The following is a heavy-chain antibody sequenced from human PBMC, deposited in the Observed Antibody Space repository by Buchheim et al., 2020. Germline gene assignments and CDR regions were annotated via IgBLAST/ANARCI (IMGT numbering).Heavy chain of an antibody. D-gene: IGHD2-15*01. CDR3: ARDGVAEGLYFDY. J-gene: IGHJ4*02. CDR1: GFTFSDFW. V-gene: IGHV3-7*01. CDR2: INQRGTEK. Sequence: EVQLVESGGGLVQPGGSLRLSCAASGFTFSDFWMNWVRQAPGKGLEWVASINQRGTEKYYVDSVKGRFTVSRDNGKTSLFPQMNNLRAEDTAVYYCARDGVAEGLYFDYWGQGTL.